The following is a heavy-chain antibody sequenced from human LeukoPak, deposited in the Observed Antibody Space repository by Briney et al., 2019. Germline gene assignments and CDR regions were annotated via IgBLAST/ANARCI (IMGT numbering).Heavy chain of an antibody. D-gene: IGHD1-1*01. CDR3: ARHGTSGTNLNWFDP. CDR2: IYYSGST. J-gene: IGHJ5*02. V-gene: IGHV4-59*01. CDR1: GVSISSYY. Sequence: SSETLSLTCTVSGVSISSYYWSWIRQPPGKGLEWIGYIYYSGSTNYNPSLKSRVTISVDTSKNQFSLKLSSVTAADTAVYYCARHGTSGTNLNWFDPWGRGTLVTVSS.